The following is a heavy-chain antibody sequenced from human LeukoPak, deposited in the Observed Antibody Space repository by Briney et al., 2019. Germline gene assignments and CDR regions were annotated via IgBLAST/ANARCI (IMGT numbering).Heavy chain of an antibody. CDR2: IKKFGSEK. D-gene: IGHD5-18*01. J-gene: IGHJ4*02. CDR3: ARDLSGVTGYTYGRGIDY. V-gene: IGHV3-7*01. CDR1: GFTFSSYW. Sequence: GGSLRLSCAASGFTFSSYWMSWVRQAPGKGLEWVANIKKFGSEKYYVDSVKGRFTISRDNAKTSLYLQMNSLRAEATAVYYCARDLSGVTGYTYGRGIDYWGQGTLVTVSS.